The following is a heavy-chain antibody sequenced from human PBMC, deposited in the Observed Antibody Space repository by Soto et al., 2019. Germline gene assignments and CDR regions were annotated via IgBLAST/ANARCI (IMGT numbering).Heavy chain of an antibody. CDR1: GVSIHNSHSF. J-gene: IGHJ5*01. Sequence: PSETLSLTCAVSGVSIHNSHSFWGWIRHLPGKGLEFIGSVYYSGGAYYNPSLKTRVTISVDTSKNQFSLRVNSVTAADTAIYYGGRVIEGATRHTDFDSWGQGTLVTVS. CDR2: VYYSGGA. D-gene: IGHD3-22*01. V-gene: IGHV4-39*01. CDR3: GRVIEGATRHTDFDS.